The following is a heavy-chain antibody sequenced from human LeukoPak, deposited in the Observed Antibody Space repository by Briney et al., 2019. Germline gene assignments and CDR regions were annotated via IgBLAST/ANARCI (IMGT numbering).Heavy chain of an antibody. CDR2: IIPIFGTA. J-gene: IGHJ5*02. Sequence: SVKVSCKASGGTFSSYAISWVRQAPGQGLEWMGGIIPIFGTADYAQKFQGRVTITADESTSTAYMELSSLRSEDTAVYYCARRVYSSSWYGGTDWFDPWGQGTLVTVSS. CDR1: GGTFSSYA. D-gene: IGHD6-13*01. V-gene: IGHV1-69*13. CDR3: ARRVYSSSWYGGTDWFDP.